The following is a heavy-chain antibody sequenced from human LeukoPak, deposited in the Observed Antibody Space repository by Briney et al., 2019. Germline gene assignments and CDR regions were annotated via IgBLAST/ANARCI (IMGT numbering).Heavy chain of an antibody. CDR1: GFTFRSYW. J-gene: IGHJ6*02. CDR2: IRSKAYGGTT. V-gene: IGHV3-49*04. CDR3: TRYSGGSPMDV. Sequence: GGSLRLSCAASGFTFRSYWMHWVRQAPGKGLEWVGFIRSKAYGGTTEYAASVKGRFTISRDDSKSIAYLQMNSLKTEDTAVYYCTRYSGGSPMDVWGQGTTVTVSS. D-gene: IGHD2-15*01.